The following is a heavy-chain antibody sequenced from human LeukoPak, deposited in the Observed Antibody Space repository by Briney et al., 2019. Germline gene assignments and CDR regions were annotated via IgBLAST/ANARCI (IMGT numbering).Heavy chain of an antibody. V-gene: IGHV1-8*01. CDR1: GYTFTSYD. D-gene: IGHD1-26*01. CDR2: MNPNSGNT. J-gene: IGHJ6*02. Sequence: ASVTVSCKASGYTFTSYDINWVRQATGQGLEWMGWMNPNSGNTGYAQKFQGRVTMTRNTSISTAYMELSSLRSEDTAVYYCARVGANYYYYYGMDVWGQGTTVTVSS. CDR3: ARVGANYYYYYGMDV.